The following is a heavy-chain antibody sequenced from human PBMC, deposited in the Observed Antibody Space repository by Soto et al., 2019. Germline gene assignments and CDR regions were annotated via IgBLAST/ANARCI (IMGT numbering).Heavy chain of an antibody. Sequence: QLQLQESGPGLVKPSETLSITCTVSGGSISSSSYYWGWIRQPPGKGLEWIGSIYYSRNTYYTPSRKRRLTISVDTSKNQFSLKLSSVTAADTAVYYCAREGGRYCTGGSCQVDYWGQGTLITVSS. V-gene: IGHV4-39*02. CDR2: IYYSRNT. CDR3: AREGGRYCTGGSCQVDY. J-gene: IGHJ4*02. CDR1: GGSISSSSYY. D-gene: IGHD2-15*01.